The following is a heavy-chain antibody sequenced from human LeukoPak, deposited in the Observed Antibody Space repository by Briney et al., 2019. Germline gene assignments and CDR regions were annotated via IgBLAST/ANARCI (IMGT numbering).Heavy chain of an antibody. J-gene: IGHJ5*02. CDR1: GYSFTNYG. Sequence: ASVKVSCKASGYSFTNYGFSWVRQAPGQGLEWMGWISAYNGNTNYAQKLQGRVTMTTDTSTSTAYMELRSLRSDDTAVYYCAAEYGSGNWFDPWGQGTLVTVSS. V-gene: IGHV1-18*01. D-gene: IGHD3-10*01. CDR2: ISAYNGNT. CDR3: AAEYGSGNWFDP.